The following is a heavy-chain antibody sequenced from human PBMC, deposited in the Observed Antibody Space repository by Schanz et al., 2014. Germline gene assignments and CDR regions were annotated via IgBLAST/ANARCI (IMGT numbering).Heavy chain of an antibody. CDR3: TRDRGALINHNDALDL. CDR1: GFTFSDHH. V-gene: IGHV3-30*03. D-gene: IGHD3-16*01. CDR2: TSTDGTKT. J-gene: IGHJ3*01. Sequence: VQVVESGGGLVQPGGSLRLSCAASGFTFSDHHMDWVRQAPGQGLEKVAVTSTDGTKTYYAASVRGRFTISRDNSKNTVYLQMNSLRSEDTAVYYCTRDRGALINHNDALDLWGQGTMVSVSS.